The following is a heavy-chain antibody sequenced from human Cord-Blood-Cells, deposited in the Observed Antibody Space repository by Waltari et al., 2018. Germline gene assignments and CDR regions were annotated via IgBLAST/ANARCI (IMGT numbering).Heavy chain of an antibody. D-gene: IGHD6-13*01. CDR1: GGSLSRYY. CDR2: IYTSGST. V-gene: IGHV4-4*07. J-gene: IGHJ5*02. Sequence: VQLQESGPGLVKHSETLSLTCTVSGGSLSRYYWSWIRKPAGKGLECIGRIYTSGSTNYNPSLKSRVTMSVDTSKNQFSLKLSSVTAADTAVYYCARDSDSSSWYWFDPWGQGTLVTVSS. CDR3: ARDSDSSSWYWFDP.